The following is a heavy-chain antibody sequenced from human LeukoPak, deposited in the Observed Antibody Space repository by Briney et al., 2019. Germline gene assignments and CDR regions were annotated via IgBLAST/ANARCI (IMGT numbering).Heavy chain of an antibody. Sequence: KSSETLSLTCTVSGYSISSGRYWAWIRQPPGKGLEWIGRIYTSGSTNYNPSLKSRVTMSVDTSKNKFSLKLSSVTAADTAVYYCARGYCSGGSCYDAFGIWGQGTMVTVSS. J-gene: IGHJ3*02. D-gene: IGHD2-15*01. CDR1: GYSISSGRY. CDR2: IYTSGST. CDR3: ARGYCSGGSCYDAFGI. V-gene: IGHV4-38-2*02.